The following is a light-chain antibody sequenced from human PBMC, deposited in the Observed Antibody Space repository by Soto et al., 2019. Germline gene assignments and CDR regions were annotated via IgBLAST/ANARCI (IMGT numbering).Light chain of an antibody. Sequence: EIVMTQSPATLSVSPGERVTPSCRASQSVSSSYLAWYQQKPGQAPRLLIYGASSRATGIPDRFSGSGSGTDFTLTISRLEPEDFAAYYCQQYGSSSLTFGPGTKVDIK. V-gene: IGKV3-20*01. CDR2: GAS. CDR1: QSVSSSY. J-gene: IGKJ3*01. CDR3: QQYGSSSLT.